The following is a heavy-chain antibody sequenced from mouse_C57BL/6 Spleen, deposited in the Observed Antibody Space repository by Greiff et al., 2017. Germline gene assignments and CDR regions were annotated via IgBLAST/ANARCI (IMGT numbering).Heavy chain of an antibody. D-gene: IGHD1-1*01. CDR3: ARRGGSRPYYYAMDY. CDR1: GYTFTSYW. CDR2: INPSSGYT. J-gene: IGHJ4*01. Sequence: VQVVESGAELAKPGASVKLSCKASGYTFTSYWMHWVKQRPGQGLEWIGYINPSSGYTRYNQKFKDKATLTADKSSSTAYMQLSSLTYENSAVYYCARRGGSRPYYYAMDYWGQGTSVTVSS. V-gene: IGHV1-7*01.